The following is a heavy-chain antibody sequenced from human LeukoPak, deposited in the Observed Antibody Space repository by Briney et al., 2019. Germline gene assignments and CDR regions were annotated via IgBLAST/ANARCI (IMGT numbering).Heavy chain of an antibody. CDR1: GYTLTELS. J-gene: IGHJ4*02. Sequence: VASVKVSCKVSGYTLTELSMHWVRQAPGKGLEWMGGFDPEDGETIYAQKFQGRVTMTEDTSTDTAYMELSSLRSEDTAVYYCATGGIDYYGYIDYWGQGTLVTVSS. V-gene: IGHV1-24*01. D-gene: IGHD3-10*01. CDR3: ATGGIDYYGYIDY. CDR2: FDPEDGET.